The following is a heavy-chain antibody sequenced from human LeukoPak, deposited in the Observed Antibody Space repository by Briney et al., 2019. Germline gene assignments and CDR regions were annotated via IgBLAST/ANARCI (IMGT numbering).Heavy chain of an antibody. Sequence: ASVKDSCKASGYSFTSYGISWVRQAPGQGLEWMGWIGAYNGNTNYAQKLLGRVTMTSDTSTSTAYMELTSQRSDDTAVYYCARRGAESYYFDFWGQGTLVTVSS. J-gene: IGHJ4*02. D-gene: IGHD3-10*01. CDR3: ARRGAESYYFDF. CDR2: IGAYNGNT. V-gene: IGHV1-18*01. CDR1: GYSFTSYG.